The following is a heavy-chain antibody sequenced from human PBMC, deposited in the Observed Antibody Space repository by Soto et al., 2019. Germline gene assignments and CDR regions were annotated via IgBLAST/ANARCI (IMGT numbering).Heavy chain of an antibody. J-gene: IGHJ3*02. CDR1: GFTFSSYG. CDR2: ISYDGSNK. Sequence: GGSLRLSCAASGFTFSSYGMHWVRQAPGKGLEWVAVISYDGSNKYYADSVKGRFTISRDNSKNTLYLQMNSLRAEDTAVYYCANLHNLRYFDWLPPHPDAFDIWGQGTMVTVSS. D-gene: IGHD3-9*01. V-gene: IGHV3-30*18. CDR3: ANLHNLRYFDWLPPHPDAFDI.